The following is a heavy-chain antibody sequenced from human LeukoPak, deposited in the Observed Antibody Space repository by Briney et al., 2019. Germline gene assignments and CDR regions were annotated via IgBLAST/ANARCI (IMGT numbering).Heavy chain of an antibody. CDR2: ISWDGDST. J-gene: IGHJ4*02. CDR1: GFTFDDYT. V-gene: IGHV3-43*01. CDR3: ATAPYDSIGIFDY. D-gene: IGHD3-22*01. Sequence: GGSLRLSCAASGFTFDDYTMHWVRQAPGKGLECVSLISWDGDSTYYSDSVKGRFTISRDNNKNSLYLQMNSLRTEDTALYYCATAPYDSIGIFDYWGQGTLVTVSS.